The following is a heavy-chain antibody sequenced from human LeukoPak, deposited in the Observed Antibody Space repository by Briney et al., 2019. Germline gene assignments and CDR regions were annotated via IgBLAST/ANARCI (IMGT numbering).Heavy chain of an antibody. CDR2: INHSGST. D-gene: IGHD3-9*01. CDR1: GGSFRGYY. J-gene: IGHJ4*02. Sequence: SETLSLTCAVSGGSFRGYYWSWIRQPPGKGLEWIGEINHSGSTNYNPSLKSRVTISVDTSKNQFSLKLSSVTAADTAVYYCARRAIPLLRYFDSPYLPFDYWGQGTLVTVSS. V-gene: IGHV4-34*01. CDR3: ARRAIPLLRYFDSPYLPFDY.